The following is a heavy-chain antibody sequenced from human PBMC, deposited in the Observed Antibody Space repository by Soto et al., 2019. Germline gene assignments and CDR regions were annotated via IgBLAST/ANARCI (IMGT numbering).Heavy chain of an antibody. CDR3: AREGVVAATLWHYYYYYYMDV. CDR1: GFTFSSYG. J-gene: IGHJ6*03. D-gene: IGHD2-15*01. V-gene: IGHV3-33*01. Sequence: GGSLRLSCAASGFTFSSYGMHWVRQAPGKGLEWVAVIWYDGSNKYYADSVKGRFTISRDNSKNTLYLQMNSLRAEDTAVYYCAREGVVAATLWHYYYYYYMDVWGKGTTVTVSS. CDR2: IWYDGSNK.